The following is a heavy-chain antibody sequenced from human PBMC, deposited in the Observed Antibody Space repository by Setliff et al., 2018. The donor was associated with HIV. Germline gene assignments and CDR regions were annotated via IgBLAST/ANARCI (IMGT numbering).Heavy chain of an antibody. Sequence: GESLKISCAASGFNVSRYAMTWVRQAPGKGLEWLSTISSRSENIFYADSVKGRFTVSRDNAKNSMYLQMNSLRAEDTAVYYCARDLSYYYGMDVWGQGTTVTVSS. J-gene: IGHJ6*02. CDR1: GFNVSRYA. V-gene: IGHV3-21*06. CDR2: ISSRSENI. CDR3: ARDLSYYYGMDV.